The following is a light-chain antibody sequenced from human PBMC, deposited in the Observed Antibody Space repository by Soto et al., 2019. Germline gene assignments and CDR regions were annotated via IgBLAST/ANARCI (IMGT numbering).Light chain of an antibody. CDR1: QSISNY. CDR3: PQSYTTLFT. J-gene: IGKJ3*01. V-gene: IGKV1-39*01. Sequence: DIQMTQSPSSLSASVGDRVTITCRASQSISNYLNWYQQKPGKAPKLLIYAASSLQSGVPSRFSGSGSGTDFTLTISSLQPEDFATYSCPQSYTTLFTFGPGTNVDIK. CDR2: AAS.